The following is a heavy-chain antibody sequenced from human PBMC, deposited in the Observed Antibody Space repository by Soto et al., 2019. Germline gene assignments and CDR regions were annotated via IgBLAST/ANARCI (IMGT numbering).Heavy chain of an antibody. D-gene: IGHD3-10*01. V-gene: IGHV3-11*01. CDR1: GFTFSDYY. J-gene: IGHJ6*03. CDR2: ISSSGSTI. Sequence: GGSLRLSCAASGFTFSDYYMSWIRQAPGKGLEWVSYISSSGSTIYYADSVKGRFTISRDNAKNSLYLQMNSLRAEDTAVYYCARDRRQGFITMVRGEYYYYYMDVWGKGTTVTVSS. CDR3: ARDRRQGFITMVRGEYYYYYMDV.